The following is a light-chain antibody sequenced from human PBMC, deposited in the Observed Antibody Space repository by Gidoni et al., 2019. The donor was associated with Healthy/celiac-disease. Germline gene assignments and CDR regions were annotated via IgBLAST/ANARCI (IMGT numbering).Light chain of an antibody. CDR3: QVWDSSSDHWV. Sequence: SYVLSQPPSVSVAPGQTASITCGGNNIGSKSVHWYQQKPGQAPVLVVYDDSDRPSGIPERFSGSNSGNTATLTISRVEDGDEADYYCQVWDSSSDHWVFGGGTKLTVL. CDR2: DDS. V-gene: IGLV3-21*02. J-gene: IGLJ3*02. CDR1: NIGSKS.